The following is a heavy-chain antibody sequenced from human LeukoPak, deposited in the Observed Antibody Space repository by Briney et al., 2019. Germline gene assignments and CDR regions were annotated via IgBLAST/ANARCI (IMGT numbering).Heavy chain of an antibody. CDR3: AKATGSYYDYYYGMDV. D-gene: IGHD1-26*01. V-gene: IGHV3-30*18. J-gene: IGHJ6*02. Sequence: GGSLRLSCAASGFTFSSYGMHWVRQAPGKGLEWVAVISYDGSNKYYADSVKGRFTISRDNSKNTLYLQMNSLRAEDTAVYYCAKATGSYYDYYYGMDVWGQGTTVTVSS. CDR2: ISYDGSNK. CDR1: GFTFSSYG.